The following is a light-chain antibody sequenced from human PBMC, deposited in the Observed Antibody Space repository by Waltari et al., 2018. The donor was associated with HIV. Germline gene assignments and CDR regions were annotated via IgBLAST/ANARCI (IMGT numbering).Light chain of an antibody. CDR2: DVS. CDR1: SSDVGGYNY. J-gene: IGLJ3*02. CDR3: SSYTSSSTRV. V-gene: IGLV2-14*01. Sequence: QSALTQPASVSGSPGQSITISCTGTSSDVGGYNYAPWYQQYPGKAPNLMIYDVSNRPSGVSNRFSGSKSGNTASLTISGLQAEDEADYYCSSYTSSSTRVFGGGTKLTVL.